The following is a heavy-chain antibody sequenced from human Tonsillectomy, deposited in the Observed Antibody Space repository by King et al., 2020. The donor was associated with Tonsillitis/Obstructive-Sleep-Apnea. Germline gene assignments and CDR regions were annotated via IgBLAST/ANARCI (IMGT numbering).Heavy chain of an antibody. CDR1: GFTFSTYG. CDR2: IWHDGSNQ. D-gene: IGHD3-9*01. V-gene: IGHV3-33*01. CDR3: ASDGGPGYWNYFDY. J-gene: IGHJ4*02. Sequence: VQLVESGGGVVQPGRSLRLSCTASGFTFSTYGMHWVRQAPGKGLEGVAFIWHDGSNQYYADSVKGRFTISRDNSKNTLYLQMNSLRADDTAVYYCASDGGPGYWNYFDYWGQGTLVTVSS.